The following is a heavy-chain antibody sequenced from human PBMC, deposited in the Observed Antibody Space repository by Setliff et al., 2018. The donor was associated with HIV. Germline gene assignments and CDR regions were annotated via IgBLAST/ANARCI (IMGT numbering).Heavy chain of an antibody. CDR1: GFTFSDHG. Sequence: LSLTCAASGFTFSDHGMHWVRQAPGKGLEWVAFIQFNGNNKYYADSVKGRFTISRDNSKNSLYLQMNSLRVEDTAVYYCAKGFEATYYYYGMDVWGQGTTVTVSS. CDR3: AKGFEATYYYYGMDV. V-gene: IGHV3-30*02. D-gene: IGHD3-3*01. CDR2: IQFNGNNK. J-gene: IGHJ6*02.